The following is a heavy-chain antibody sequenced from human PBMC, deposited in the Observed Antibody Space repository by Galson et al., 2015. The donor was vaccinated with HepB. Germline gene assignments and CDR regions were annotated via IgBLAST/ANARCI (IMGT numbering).Heavy chain of an antibody. J-gene: IGHJ4*02. CDR1: GGTFSSYA. CDR2: IIPILGIA. CDR3: AREGGDGYNPALRD. V-gene: IGHV1-69*04. Sequence: SVKVSCKASGGTFSSYAISWVRQAPGQGLEWMGRIIPILGIANYAQKFQGRVTITADKSTSTAYMELSSLRSEDTAVYYCAREGGDGYNPALRDWGQGTLVTVSS. D-gene: IGHD5-24*01.